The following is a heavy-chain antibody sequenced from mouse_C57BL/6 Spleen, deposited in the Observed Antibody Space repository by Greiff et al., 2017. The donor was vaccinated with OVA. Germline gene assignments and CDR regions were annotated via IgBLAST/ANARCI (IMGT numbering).Heavy chain of an antibody. CDR1: GYTFTSYT. CDR3: ARLLITTVVAPYYFDY. J-gene: IGHJ2*01. D-gene: IGHD1-1*01. CDR2: INPSSGYT. V-gene: IGHV1-4*01. Sequence: QVQLKESGAELARPGASVKMSCKASGYTFTSYTMHWVKQRPGQGLEWIGYINPSSGYTKYNQKFKDKATLTADKSSSTAYMQLSSLTSEDSAVYYCARLLITTVVAPYYFDYWGQGTTLTVSS.